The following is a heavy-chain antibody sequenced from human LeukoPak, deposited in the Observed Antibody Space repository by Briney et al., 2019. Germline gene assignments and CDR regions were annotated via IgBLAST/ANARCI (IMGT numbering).Heavy chain of an antibody. CDR2: IYYSGST. D-gene: IGHD3-16*01. V-gene: IGHV4-59*12. CDR3: ARDLRNRGVFAY. CDR1: GGSISSYY. Sequence: SETLSLTCTVSGGSISSYYWSWIRQPPGKGLEWIGYIYYSGSTNYNPSLKSRVTISVDTSKNQFSLKLSSVTAADTAVYYCARDLRNRGVFAYWGQGTLVTVSS. J-gene: IGHJ4*02.